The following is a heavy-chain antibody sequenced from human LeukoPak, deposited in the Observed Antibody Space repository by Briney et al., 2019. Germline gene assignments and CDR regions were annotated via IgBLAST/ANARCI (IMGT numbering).Heavy chain of an antibody. D-gene: IGHD3-22*01. J-gene: IGHJ1*01. CDR1: GYTFTSYG. V-gene: IGHV1-18*01. CDR3: ARDQDYYDSSGYYLYDLNSAEYFQH. CDR2: ISAYNGNT. Sequence: ASVKVSCKASGYTFTSYGISWVRQAPGQGLEWMGWISAYNGNTNYAQKLQGRVTMTTDTSTSTAYMELRSLRSDDTAVYYCARDQDYYDSSGYYLYDLNSAEYFQHWGQGTLVTVSS.